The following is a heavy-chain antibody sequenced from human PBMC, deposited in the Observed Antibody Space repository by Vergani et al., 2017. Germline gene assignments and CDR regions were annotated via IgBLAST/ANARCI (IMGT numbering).Heavy chain of an antibody. CDR3: ARDKIAAAPNYCYDGMDV. CDR2: IIPILGIA. J-gene: IGHJ6*02. CDR1: GGTFSSYA. V-gene: IGHV1-69*04. Sequence: QVQLVQSGAEVKKPGSSVKVSCKASGGTFSSYAISWVRQAPGQGLEWMGRIIPILGIANYAQKFQGSVTITADKSTSTAYMELSSLRSEDTAVYYCARDKIAAAPNYCYDGMDVWGQGTTVTVSS. D-gene: IGHD6-13*01.